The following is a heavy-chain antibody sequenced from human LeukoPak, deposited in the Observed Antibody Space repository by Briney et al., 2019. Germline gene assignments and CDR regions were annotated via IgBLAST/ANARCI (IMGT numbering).Heavy chain of an antibody. CDR1: GGSISSSSYY. Sequence: SETLSLTCTVSGGSISSSSYYWGWIRQPPGKGLEWIGSIYYSGSTYYNPSLKSRVTISVDTSKNQFSLKLSSVTAADTAVYYCARRVDCSGGSCYSLDWFDPWGQGTLVTVSS. J-gene: IGHJ5*02. D-gene: IGHD2-15*01. CDR3: ARRVDCSGGSCYSLDWFDP. CDR2: IYYSGST. V-gene: IGHV4-39*01.